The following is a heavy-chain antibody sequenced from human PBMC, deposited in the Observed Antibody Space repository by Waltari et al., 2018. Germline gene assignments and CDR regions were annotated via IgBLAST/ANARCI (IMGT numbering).Heavy chain of an antibody. V-gene: IGHV3-30-3*01. CDR3: ARDPQFHGHYFFDY. CDR2: ISYDGNNR. CDR1: GFTFRNFA. Sequence: QVQLAESGGGVVQPGRSLRLSCSVSGFTFRNFAMHWVRRTPGKGLEWVAVISYDGNNRYDADSVKGRFTSSRDNSKNALYLQMNSLRPEDTAIYYCARDPQFHGHYFFDYWGQGTLVTVSS. D-gene: IGHD4-17*01. J-gene: IGHJ4*02.